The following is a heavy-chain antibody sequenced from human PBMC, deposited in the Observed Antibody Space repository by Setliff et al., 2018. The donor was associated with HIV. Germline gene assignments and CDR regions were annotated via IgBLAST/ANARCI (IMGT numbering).Heavy chain of an antibody. D-gene: IGHD3-22*01. J-gene: IGHJ1*01. CDR2: IDDSGSI. CDR1: TESLTRYD. Sequence: SETLSLTCAVYTESLTRYDWAWIRQSPEKGLEWIGEIDDSGSIIYNPSLQSRVTISLDTSKNQFSLKLSSVTAADTAVFYGARLTTTYYYDSSAYYHPVWGQGTLVTVAS. CDR3: ARLTTTYYYDSSAYYHPV. V-gene: IGHV4-34*01.